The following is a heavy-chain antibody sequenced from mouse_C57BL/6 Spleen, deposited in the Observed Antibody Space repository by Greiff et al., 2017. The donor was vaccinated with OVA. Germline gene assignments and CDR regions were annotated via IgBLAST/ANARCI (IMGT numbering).Heavy chain of an antibody. J-gene: IGHJ2*01. Sequence: EVQLQQSGAELVKPGASVKLSCTASGFTFKDYYMHWVKQRTEQGLEWIGRIDPEDGETKYAPKFQGKATITEDTSSNTAYLLISSLTSEDAAVYCCARDLQLERIDYWGQGTTLTVSS. D-gene: IGHD4-1*02. CDR3: ARDLQLERIDY. CDR2: IDPEDGET. V-gene: IGHV14-2*01. CDR1: GFTFKDYY.